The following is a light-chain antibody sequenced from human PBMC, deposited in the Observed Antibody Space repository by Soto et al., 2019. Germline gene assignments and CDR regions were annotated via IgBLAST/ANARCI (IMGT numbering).Light chain of an antibody. CDR1: QGIASF. CDR2: SAT. J-gene: IGKJ2*01. CDR3: QQLNSYPYT. V-gene: IGKV1-9*01. Sequence: DIQLTQSPSFLAASVGDRVTITCRASQGIASFLAWYQQKPGKAPKLLIYSATTLQTGVSSRFSGSRSGPEFTLTISSLQPEDFATYYCQQLNSYPYTFAQRTK.